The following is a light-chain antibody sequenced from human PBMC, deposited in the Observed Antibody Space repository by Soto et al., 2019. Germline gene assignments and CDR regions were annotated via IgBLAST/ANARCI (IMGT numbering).Light chain of an antibody. CDR2: GVT. CDR1: NSDIGGYNY. J-gene: IGLJ3*02. CDR3: AAWDDSLNAWV. Sequence: QSVLTQPASVSGSPGQSITISCTGTNSDIGGYNYVSWYRHHPGEAPKLMIYGVTNRPSGVSTRFSGSKSGNTASLTISGLQDEDEADYYCAAWDDSLNAWVFGGGTKLTVL. V-gene: IGLV2-14*01.